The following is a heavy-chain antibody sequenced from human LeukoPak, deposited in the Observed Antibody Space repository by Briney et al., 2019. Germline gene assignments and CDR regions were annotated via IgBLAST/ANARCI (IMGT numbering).Heavy chain of an antibody. CDR3: AKDLDYMRELQLIFDC. CDR1: GFAFSDYY. Sequence: PGGSLRLSCAASGFAFSDYYMSWIRQAPGKGLEWVSYISSSGSTIYYADSVKGRFTISRDNAKNSLYLQMNSLRAEDTAVYYCAKDLDYMRELQLIFDCWGQGTLVTVSS. J-gene: IGHJ4*02. D-gene: IGHD1-26*01. V-gene: IGHV3-11*04. CDR2: ISSSGSTI.